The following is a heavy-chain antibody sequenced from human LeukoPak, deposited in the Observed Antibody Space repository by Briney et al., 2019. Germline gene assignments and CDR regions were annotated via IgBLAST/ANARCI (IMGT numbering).Heavy chain of an antibody. J-gene: IGHJ6*02. CDR3: ARGQQLEWTRIAGMDV. V-gene: IGHV1-18*01. D-gene: IGHD6-13*01. Sequence: ASVKVSCKASGYTFTSYGISWVRQAPGQGLEWMGWISAYNGNTNYAQKLQGRVTMTTDTSTSTAYMELRSLRSDDTAVYYCARGQQLEWTRIAGMDVWGQGTTVTVSS. CDR2: ISAYNGNT. CDR1: GYTFTSYG.